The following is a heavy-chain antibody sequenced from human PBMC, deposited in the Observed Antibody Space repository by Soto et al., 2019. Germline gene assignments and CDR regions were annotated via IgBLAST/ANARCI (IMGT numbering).Heavy chain of an antibody. J-gene: IGHJ4*02. Sequence: SVKVSCKASGFTFTSSAMQWVRQARGQRLEWIGWIGACSGNTNYAQKFQERVTITTDMSTSTAYMELSSLRSDDTAVYYCAAGYDAAGGFDYRGQGAQGTGSS. CDR1: GFTFTSSA. CDR2: IGACSGNT. D-gene: IGHD6-13*01. V-gene: IGHV1-58*02. CDR3: AAGYDAAGGFDY.